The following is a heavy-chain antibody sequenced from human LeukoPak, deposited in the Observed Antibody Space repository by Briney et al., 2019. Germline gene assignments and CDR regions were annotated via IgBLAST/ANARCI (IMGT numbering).Heavy chain of an antibody. D-gene: IGHD3-10*01. CDR2: ISGGSSAI. V-gene: IGHV3-48*01. CDR1: GFAFSGYS. CDR3: ARDWGYDSGTYCVY. J-gene: IGHJ4*02. Sequence: PGGSLRLSCAASGFAFSGYSMTWVRQAAGKGLEWVSYISGGSSAIYYADSVKGRFTISRDNSKNTLDLQMNSLRAEDMAVYYCARDWGYDSGTYCVYWGQGTLVTVSS.